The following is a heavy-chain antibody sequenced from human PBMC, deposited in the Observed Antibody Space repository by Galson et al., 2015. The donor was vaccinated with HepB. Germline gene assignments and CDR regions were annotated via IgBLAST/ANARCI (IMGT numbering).Heavy chain of an antibody. CDR3: AREGGSGALDI. CDR1: GFTLSSSS. Sequence: SLRLSCAASGFTLSSSSMHWVRQAPGKGLVWVSRISSDGSITIYADSVKGRFTISRDNAKNTLYVQMNSLRAEDTAVYCCAREGGSGALDIWGQGTMVTVSS. D-gene: IGHD3-10*01. V-gene: IGHV3-74*01. J-gene: IGHJ3*02. CDR2: ISSDGSIT.